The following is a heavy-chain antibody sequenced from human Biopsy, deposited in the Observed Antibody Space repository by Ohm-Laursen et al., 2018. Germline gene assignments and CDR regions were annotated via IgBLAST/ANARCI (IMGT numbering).Heavy chain of an antibody. Sequence: GSLRLSCAASGFTFSDYCMSWVRQAPGKGLEWVSSISGTRNYIYYRDSVKGRFTISRDNAKDSLYLQMNGLRAEDTAVYYCARDGEAKYCKHGVCPSDFWGQGTLVTVSS. CDR1: GFTFSDYC. CDR2: ISGTRNYI. V-gene: IGHV3-21*01. CDR3: ARDGEAKYCKHGVCPSDF. J-gene: IGHJ4*02. D-gene: IGHD2-8*01.